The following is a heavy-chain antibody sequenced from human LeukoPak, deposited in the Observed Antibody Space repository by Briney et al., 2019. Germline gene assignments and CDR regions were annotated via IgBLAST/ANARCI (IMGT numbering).Heavy chain of an antibody. CDR1: GGSISSSSHY. V-gene: IGHV4-39*01. CDR2: IHYSGTT. Sequence: SETLSLTCTVSGGSISSSSHYWGWIRQPPGKGLEWIGDIHYSGTTYYNPSLKSRVTISVDTSKNQFSLKLSSVTAADTAVYYCARHGTPYCSGGSCYSPYYYYGMDVWGQGTTVTVSS. D-gene: IGHD2-15*01. CDR3: ARHGTPYCSGGSCYSPYYYYGMDV. J-gene: IGHJ6*02.